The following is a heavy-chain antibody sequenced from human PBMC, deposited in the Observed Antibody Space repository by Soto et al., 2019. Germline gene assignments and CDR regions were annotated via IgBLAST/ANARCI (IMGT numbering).Heavy chain of an antibody. CDR3: ARDSSYDSSGYYYYYGMDV. CDR2: ISYDGSNK. Sequence: QVQLVESGGGVVQPGRSLRLSCAASGFTFSSYAMHWVRQAPGKGLEWVAVISYDGSNKYYADSVKGRFTISRDNSKNTLYLQMNSLRAEDTAVYYCARDSSYDSSGYYYYYGMDVW. CDR1: GFTFSSYA. J-gene: IGHJ6*01. D-gene: IGHD3-22*01. V-gene: IGHV3-30-3*01.